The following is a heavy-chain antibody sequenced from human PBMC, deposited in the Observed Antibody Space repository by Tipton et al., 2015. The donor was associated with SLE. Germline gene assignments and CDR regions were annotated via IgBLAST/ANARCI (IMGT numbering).Heavy chain of an antibody. D-gene: IGHD4-17*01. CDR1: GYSISSGYY. CDR3: ARDGGDYGY. CDR2: IYPSGST. V-gene: IGHV4-38-2*02. Sequence: TLSLTCAVSGYSISSGYYWGWVRQPPGKGLVWIGSIYPSGSTYYNPSLKRRVTISVDTPKNQYSLKLSSVTAADAAVYYCARDGGDYGYWGQGTLVTVSS. J-gene: IGHJ4*02.